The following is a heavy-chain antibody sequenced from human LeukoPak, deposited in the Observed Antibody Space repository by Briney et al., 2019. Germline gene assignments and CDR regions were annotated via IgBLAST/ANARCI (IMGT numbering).Heavy chain of an antibody. CDR2: IKSKTDGGTT. V-gene: IGHV3-15*01. CDR1: GFTFSSYG. CDR3: TTDRWELFDY. J-gene: IGHJ4*02. Sequence: GGSLRLSCAASGFTFSSYGMHWVRQAPGKGLEWVGRIKSKTDGGTTDYAAPVKGRFTISRDDSKNTLYLQMNSLKTEDTAVYYCTTDRWELFDYWGQGTLVTVSS. D-gene: IGHD1-26*01.